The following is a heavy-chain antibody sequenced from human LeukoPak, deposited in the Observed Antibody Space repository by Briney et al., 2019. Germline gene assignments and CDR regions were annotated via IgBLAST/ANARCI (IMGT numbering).Heavy chain of an antibody. Sequence: GGSLRLSCTASGFAFDEHGMSWVRQVPGKGLEWVSGINWSGGSTGYADPLRGRFTISRDNAKDSLYLQMDSLRAEDTALYYCARAPITSPFYFDYWGQGTLVTVSS. CDR2: INWSGGST. CDR1: GFAFDEHG. D-gene: IGHD2-2*01. CDR3: ARAPITSPFYFDY. V-gene: IGHV3-20*04. J-gene: IGHJ4*02.